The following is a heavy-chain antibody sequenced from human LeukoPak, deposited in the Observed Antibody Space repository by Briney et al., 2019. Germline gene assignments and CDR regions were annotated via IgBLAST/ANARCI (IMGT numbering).Heavy chain of an antibody. D-gene: IGHD6-13*01. Sequence: GSLRLSCAASGFTFSSYGMHWVRQAPGKGLEWVAVIWYDGSSKYYADSVKGRFTISRDNSKNTLYLQMNSLRAEDTAVYYCARDASRDTFNLYSSSWYRLGDFDYWGQGTLVTVPS. J-gene: IGHJ4*02. CDR1: GFTFSSYG. V-gene: IGHV3-33*01. CDR2: IWYDGSSK. CDR3: ARDASRDTFNLYSSSWYRLGDFDY.